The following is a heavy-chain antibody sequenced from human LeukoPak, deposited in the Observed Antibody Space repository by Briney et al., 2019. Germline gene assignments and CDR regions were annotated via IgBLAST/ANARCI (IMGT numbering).Heavy chain of an antibody. CDR2: ISAYNGDT. CDR1: GYTFTSYG. Sequence: ASVKVSCKASGYTFTSYGFSWVRQAPGQGLEWMGWISAYNGDTNYAQKAQGRVTMTTDTSTSTAYMELRSLRSDDTAIYYCARDIVSGPPFDYWGQGTLVTVSS. D-gene: IGHD2-15*01. CDR3: ARDIVSGPPFDY. J-gene: IGHJ4*02. V-gene: IGHV1-18*01.